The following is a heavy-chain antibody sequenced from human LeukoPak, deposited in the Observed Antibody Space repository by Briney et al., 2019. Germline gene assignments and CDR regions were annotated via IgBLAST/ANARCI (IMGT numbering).Heavy chain of an antibody. Sequence: GGSLRLYCAASGFTFSSYAMSWVRQAPGKGLEWVSAISGSGGSTYYADSVKGRFTISRDNSKNTLYLQMNSLRAEDTAVYYCARGGFSSSSGNDYWGQGTLVTVSS. CDR1: GFTFSSYA. D-gene: IGHD6-6*01. V-gene: IGHV3-23*01. CDR2: ISGSGGST. CDR3: ARGGFSSSSGNDY. J-gene: IGHJ4*02.